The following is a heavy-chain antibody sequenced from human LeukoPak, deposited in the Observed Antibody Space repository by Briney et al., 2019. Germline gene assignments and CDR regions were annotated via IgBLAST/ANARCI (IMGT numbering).Heavy chain of an antibody. CDR3: ARHYGSSIAAKYYYYMDV. J-gene: IGHJ6*03. CDR1: GGSISSYY. CDR2: IYTSGST. Sequence: KPSETLSLTCTVSGGSISSYYWSWIRQPLGKGLEWIGYIYTSGSTNYNPSLKSRVTISVDTSKNQFSLKLSSVTAADTAVYYCARHYGSSIAAKYYYYMDVWGKGTTVTVSS. D-gene: IGHD6-6*01. V-gene: IGHV4-4*09.